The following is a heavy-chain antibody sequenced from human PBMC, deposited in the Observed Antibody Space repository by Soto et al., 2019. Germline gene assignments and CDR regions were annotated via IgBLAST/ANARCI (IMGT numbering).Heavy chain of an antibody. CDR1: GFTFSDYY. Sequence: PGGSLRLSCAASGFTFSDYYMNWIRQAPGKGLEWVAVISYDGNNQYYAGSVKGRFTISRDNPQNTLYLQMGSLRIKDTAIYYCARARGYTYEFDFWGQGTEVTVSS. D-gene: IGHD5-18*01. CDR2: ISYDGNNQ. J-gene: IGHJ4*02. CDR3: ARARGYTYEFDF. V-gene: IGHV3-30-3*01.